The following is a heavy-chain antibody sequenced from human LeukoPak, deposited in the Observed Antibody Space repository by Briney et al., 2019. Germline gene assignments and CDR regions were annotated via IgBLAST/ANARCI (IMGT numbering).Heavy chain of an antibody. V-gene: IGHV6-1*01. D-gene: IGHD4-11*01. Sequence: SQTLSLTCAISGDSVSSNSATWNWIRQSPSRGLEWPGRTYYRSKWYNDYAASVKSRITINPDTSKNQFSLQLNSVTPEDTAVYYCARGFPSNPVAFDIWGQGTMVTVSS. CDR1: GDSVSSNSAT. CDR3: ARGFPSNPVAFDI. CDR2: TYYRSKWYN. J-gene: IGHJ3*02.